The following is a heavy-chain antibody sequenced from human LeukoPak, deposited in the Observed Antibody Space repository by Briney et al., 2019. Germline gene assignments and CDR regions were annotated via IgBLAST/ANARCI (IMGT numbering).Heavy chain of an antibody. CDR2: INPNSGGT. J-gene: IGHJ4*02. V-gene: IGHV1-2*02. CDR1: GYTFTGYY. CDR3: ARDRYDFWSGTFDY. D-gene: IGHD3-3*01. Sequence: GASVTVSCKASGYTFTGYYMHWVRQAPGQGLEWMGWINPNSGGTSYAQKFQGRVTMTRDTSISTAYMELSRLRSDDTAVYYCARDRYDFWSGTFDYWGQGTLVTVSS.